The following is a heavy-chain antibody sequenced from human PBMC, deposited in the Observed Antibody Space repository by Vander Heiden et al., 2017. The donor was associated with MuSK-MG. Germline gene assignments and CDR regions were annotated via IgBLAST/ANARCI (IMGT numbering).Heavy chain of an antibody. CDR1: GYKFTSYW. Sequence: DVQLVQSGPELKKPGESLRISCRASGYKFTSYWIAWVRQMSGKGLEWMGIMYPKDSDTTYRASFEGQVTMSVDRSSNTAYLRWTSLKTSDTAMYFCARYGTTMFRGVFDLWGQGTMGTVSS. V-gene: IGHV5-51*01. CDR3: ARYGTTMFRGVFDL. CDR2: MYPKDSDT. J-gene: IGHJ3*01. D-gene: IGHD3-10*01.